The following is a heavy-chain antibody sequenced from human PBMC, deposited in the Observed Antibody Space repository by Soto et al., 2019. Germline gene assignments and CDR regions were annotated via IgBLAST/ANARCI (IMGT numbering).Heavy chain of an antibody. D-gene: IGHD3-10*01. V-gene: IGHV2-5*02. CDR2: IYWDDDK. J-gene: IGHJ4*02. CDR1: GFSVSSSGVG. Sequence: YGPTRVNPTQTLTLTWTFSGFSVSSSGVGVGGIGQPPGKALEWLALIYWDDDKSYSPFLNSSPTIAGDSYNNQAALPMTNMAPVDTDTYYCVHRSANSYRLCADYFHYWGQSIPVPVSS. CDR3: VHRSANSYRLCADYFHY.